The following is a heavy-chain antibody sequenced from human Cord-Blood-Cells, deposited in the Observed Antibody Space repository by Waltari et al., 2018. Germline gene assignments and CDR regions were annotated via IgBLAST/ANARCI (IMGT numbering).Heavy chain of an antibody. V-gene: IGHV4-39*01. CDR3: ARFMVRGVIFDY. CDR2: IYDRGST. J-gene: IGHJ4*02. D-gene: IGHD3-10*01. CDR1: GGSISSSSSY. Sequence: QLQLQESGPGLVKPSETLSLTCTVSGGSISSSSSYWGWHRQPPGKGLEWIGSIYDRGSTYYNPSLKRRVPISVDTSKHQFSLKLSSVTAADTAVYYCARFMVRGVIFDYWGQGTLVTVSS.